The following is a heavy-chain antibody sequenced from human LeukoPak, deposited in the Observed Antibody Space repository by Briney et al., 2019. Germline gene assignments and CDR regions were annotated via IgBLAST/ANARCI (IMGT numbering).Heavy chain of an antibody. J-gene: IGHJ4*02. CDR3: ARGPFDRYSGGWFYFDY. Sequence: ASVKVSCKASGYTFTGYYMHWVRQAPGQGLEWMGWINPNSGGTNNAQKFQGWVTMTRDTSISTAYMELSRLRSDDTAVYYCARGPFDRYSGGWFYFDYWGQGTLVTVSS. D-gene: IGHD6-19*01. V-gene: IGHV1-2*04. CDR2: INPNSGGT. CDR1: GYTFTGYY.